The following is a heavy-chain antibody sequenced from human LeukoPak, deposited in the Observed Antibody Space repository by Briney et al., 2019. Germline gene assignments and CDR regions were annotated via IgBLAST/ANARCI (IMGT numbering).Heavy chain of an antibody. CDR3: AKDSGSYRYYFDY. D-gene: IGHD1-26*01. CDR1: GYSISSGYY. Sequence: TSETLSLTCAVSGYSISSGYYWGWIRQPPGKGLEWIGSIYHSGSTYYNPSLKSRVTISVDTSKNQFSLKLSSVTAADTAVYYCAKDSGSYRYYFDYWGQGTLVTVSS. J-gene: IGHJ4*02. V-gene: IGHV4-38-2*01. CDR2: IYHSGST.